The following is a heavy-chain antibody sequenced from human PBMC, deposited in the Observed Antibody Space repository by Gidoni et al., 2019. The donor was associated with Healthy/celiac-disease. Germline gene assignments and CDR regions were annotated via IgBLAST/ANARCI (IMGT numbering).Heavy chain of an antibody. CDR2: INHSGST. CDR1: GGSFSGYY. D-gene: IGHD3-3*01. J-gene: IGHJ4*02. V-gene: IGHV4-34*01. CDR3: ARNYDFWSGRTPGY. Sequence: QVQLQQWGAGLLKPSETLSLTCAVYGGSFSGYYWSWIRQPPGKGLEWIGEINHSGSTNYNPSLKSRVTISVDTSKNQFSLKLSSVTAADTAVYYCARNYDFWSGRTPGYWGQGTLVTVSS.